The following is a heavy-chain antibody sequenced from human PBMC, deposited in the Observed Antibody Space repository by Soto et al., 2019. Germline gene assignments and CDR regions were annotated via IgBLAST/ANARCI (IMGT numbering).Heavy chain of an antibody. CDR2: ISSSSSTI. CDR1: GFTFSSYS. CDR3: AREGYSSGWYRYYFDY. J-gene: IGHJ4*02. D-gene: IGHD6-19*01. Sequence: EVQLVESGGGLVQPGGSLRLSCAASGFTFSSYSMNWVRQAPGKGLEWVSYISSSSSTIYYADSVKGRFTISRDNANNSLYLQMNSLRDEDTAVYYCAREGYSSGWYRYYFDYWGQGTLVTVSS. V-gene: IGHV3-48*02.